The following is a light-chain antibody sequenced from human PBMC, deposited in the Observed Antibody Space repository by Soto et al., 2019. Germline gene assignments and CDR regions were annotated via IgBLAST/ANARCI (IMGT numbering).Light chain of an antibody. V-gene: IGLV2-14*03. CDR2: DVS. CDR1: SSDVGGYNY. J-gene: IGLJ1*01. Sequence: QSALTQPASVSGSPGQSITISCTGTSSDVGGYNYVSWYQQHPGKAPKLMIYDVSNRPSGVSNRFSGSKSGNTASLTISGLQVEDEANYYCSSYMRRRTFKVFGIGTKVTV. CDR3: SSYMRRRTFKV.